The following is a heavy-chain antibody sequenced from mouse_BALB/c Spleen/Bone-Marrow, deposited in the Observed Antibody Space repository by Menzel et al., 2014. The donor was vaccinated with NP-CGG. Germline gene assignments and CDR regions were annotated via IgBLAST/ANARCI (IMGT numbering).Heavy chain of an antibody. CDR2: IDPENGNT. D-gene: IGHD1-1*01. Sequence: EVQLQESGAELVRPGALVKLSCKASGFNIKDYYMHWVKQRPEQGLEWIGWIDPENGNTTYDPKFQGKASITADTSSNTAYLQLSSLTSEDTAVYYCASGYYGSSPYWYFDVWGAGTTVTVPS. V-gene: IGHV14-1*02. CDR1: GFNIKDYY. J-gene: IGHJ1*01. CDR3: ASGYYGSSPYWYFDV.